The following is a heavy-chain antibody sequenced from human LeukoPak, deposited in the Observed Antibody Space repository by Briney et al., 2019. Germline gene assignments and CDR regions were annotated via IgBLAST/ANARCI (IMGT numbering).Heavy chain of an antibody. J-gene: IGHJ2*01. CDR3: ASSPDLNWVWYFDL. Sequence: PSETLSLTCAVSGYSLSSGYYWGWIRQPPGKGLEWIGYIYYSGSTNYNPSLKSRVTISVDTSKNQFSLKLSSVTAADTAVYYCASSPDLNWVWYFDLWGRGTLVTVSS. CDR1: GYSLSSGYY. V-gene: IGHV4-61*01. CDR2: IYYSGST. D-gene: IGHD1-1*01.